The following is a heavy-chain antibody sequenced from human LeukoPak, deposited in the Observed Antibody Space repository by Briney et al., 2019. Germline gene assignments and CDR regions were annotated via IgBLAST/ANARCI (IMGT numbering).Heavy chain of an antibody. J-gene: IGHJ4*02. CDR2: INTDGSST. Sequence: PGGSLRLSCAASGFTFTSSRMLWVRQTPGKGLVWVSNINTDGSSTNYADSVKGRSTISRDNAKNTLFLQMNSLRAEDTAIYYCVRSWGEDYWGQGTLVTVS. CDR3: VRSWGEDY. CDR1: GFTFTSSR. D-gene: IGHD3-16*01. V-gene: IGHV3-74*01.